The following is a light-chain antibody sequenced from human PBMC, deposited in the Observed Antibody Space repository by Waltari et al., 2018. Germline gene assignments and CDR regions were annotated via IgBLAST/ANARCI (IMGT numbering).Light chain of an antibody. CDR3: FSYAGSNSFA. Sequence: QSALTQPASVSGSPGQSITVSCIGTSNDIGSYNFVSWFQQHPGRAPKLMIYDVSERPLGVSNRSSGSKSGNTASLTISGLQAEDEADYYCFSYAGSNSFAFGGGTRVTVL. CDR1: SNDIGSYNF. J-gene: IGLJ2*01. V-gene: IGLV2-23*02. CDR2: DVS.